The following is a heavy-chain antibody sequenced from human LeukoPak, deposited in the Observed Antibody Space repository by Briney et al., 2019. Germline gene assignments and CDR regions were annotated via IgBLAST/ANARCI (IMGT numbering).Heavy chain of an antibody. CDR2: ISSGSTFI. Sequence: PGGSLRLSCAASGFTFSSYGMHWVRQAPGKGLEWVSSISSGSTFIYYADSVKGRFTISRDNAKNSLYLQMNSLRAEDTAVYYCAREGLELGGVPSHYYYMDVWGKGTTVTVSS. CDR3: AREGLELGGVPSHYYYMDV. CDR1: GFTFSSYG. D-gene: IGHD1-7*01. V-gene: IGHV3-21*01. J-gene: IGHJ6*03.